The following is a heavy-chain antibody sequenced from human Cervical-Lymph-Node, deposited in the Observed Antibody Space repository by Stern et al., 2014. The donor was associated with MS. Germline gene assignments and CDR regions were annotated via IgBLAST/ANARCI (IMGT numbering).Heavy chain of an antibody. CDR1: GFKFSIYW. CDR2: IYPGDPEP. V-gene: IGHV5-51*01. CDR3: ARQTTAWASDV. D-gene: IGHD1-14*01. Sequence: VQLVQSGAELIRPGESLKISCKGSGFKFSIYWIAWVRQMPGKGLEWIGTIYPGDPEPRYSPSFQGQVTMSADKSTSTAYLQWSSLNASDTAMYFCARQTTAWASDVWGQGTLVTVSS. J-gene: IGHJ4*02.